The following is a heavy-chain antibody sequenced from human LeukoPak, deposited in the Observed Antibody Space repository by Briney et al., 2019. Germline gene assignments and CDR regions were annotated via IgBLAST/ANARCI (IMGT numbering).Heavy chain of an antibody. V-gene: IGHV3-21*01. D-gene: IGHD6-13*01. J-gene: IGHJ4*02. Sequence: PGGSLRLSCAASGFTFSSYSMNWVRQAPGKGLEWVSSISSSSSYIYYADSVKGRFTISRDNAKNSLYLQMNSLRAEDTAVYYCAKRAREYSSSWYTFDYWGQGTLVTVSS. CDR2: ISSSSSYI. CDR1: GFTFSSYS. CDR3: AKRAREYSSSWYTFDY.